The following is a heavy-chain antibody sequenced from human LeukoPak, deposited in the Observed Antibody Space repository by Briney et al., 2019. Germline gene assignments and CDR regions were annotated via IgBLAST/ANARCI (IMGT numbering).Heavy chain of an antibody. V-gene: IGHV1-24*01. CDR3: AREKDGSSSLYYFDY. D-gene: IGHD6-13*01. J-gene: IGHJ4*02. Sequence: ASVKVSCKVSGYTLTELSMHWVRQAPGKGLEWMGGFDPEDGETIYAQKFQGRVTITTDESTSTAYMELSSLRSEDTAVYYCAREKDGSSSLYYFDYWGQGTLVTVSS. CDR1: GYTLTELS. CDR2: FDPEDGET.